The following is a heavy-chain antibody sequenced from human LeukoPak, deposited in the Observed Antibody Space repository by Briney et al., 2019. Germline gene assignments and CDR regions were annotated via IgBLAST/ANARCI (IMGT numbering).Heavy chain of an antibody. D-gene: IGHD3-22*01. V-gene: IGHV4-38-2*01. CDR2: IYHSGST. J-gene: IGHJ3*02. Sequence: PAETLSLTCAVSGYSINSAYYWGWIRQPPGNGLEWIGSIYHSGSTYYNPSLKSRLTMSVDTSKNQFSLKLSSVTAADTAVYYCATIQFYDSSAYGAFDIWGQGAMLTVSS. CDR1: GYSINSAYY. CDR3: ATIQFYDSSAYGAFDI.